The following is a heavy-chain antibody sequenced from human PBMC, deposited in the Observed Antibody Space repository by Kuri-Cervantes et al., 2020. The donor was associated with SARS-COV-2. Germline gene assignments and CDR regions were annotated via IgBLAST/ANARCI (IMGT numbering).Heavy chain of an antibody. Sequence: SVKVSCKASGGTFSSYAISWVRQAPGQGLEWMGGIIPIFGTANYAQKFQGRVTITADESTSTAYMELSSLRSEDTAVYYCARARNGNYLNEPDYWGQGTPVTVSS. CDR2: IIPIFGTA. D-gene: IGHD4-17*01. J-gene: IGHJ4*02. CDR1: GGTFSSYA. V-gene: IGHV1-69*13. CDR3: ARARNGNYLNEPDY.